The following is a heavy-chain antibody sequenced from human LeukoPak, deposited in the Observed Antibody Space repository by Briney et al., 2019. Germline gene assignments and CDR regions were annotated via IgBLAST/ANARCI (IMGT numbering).Heavy chain of an antibody. V-gene: IGHV3-21*01. CDR1: GFTFSSYE. CDR3: ARSHSSTSWRGSYFDY. J-gene: IGHJ4*02. CDR2: ISSSSSYI. D-gene: IGHD2-2*01. Sequence: PGGSLRLSCAASGFTFSSYEMNWVRQAPGKGLEWVSSISSSSSYIYYADSVKGRFTISRDNAKNSLYLQMNSLRAEDTAVYYCARSHSSTSWRGSYFDYWGQGTLVTVSS.